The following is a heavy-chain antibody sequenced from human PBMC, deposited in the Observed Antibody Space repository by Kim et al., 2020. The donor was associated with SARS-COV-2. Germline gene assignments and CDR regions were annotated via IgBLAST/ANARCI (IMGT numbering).Heavy chain of an antibody. CDR3: ASTRITIFGVVIANFDY. D-gene: IGHD3-3*01. V-gene: IGHV4-39*07. Sequence: LKSRVTISVDTSKNQFSLKLSSVTAADTAVYYCASTRITIFGVVIANFDYWGQGTLVTVSS. J-gene: IGHJ4*02.